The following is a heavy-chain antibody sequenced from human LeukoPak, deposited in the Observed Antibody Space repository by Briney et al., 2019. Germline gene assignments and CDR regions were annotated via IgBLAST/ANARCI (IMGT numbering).Heavy chain of an antibody. CDR3: VKDRPCETCMPMDA. Sequence: GGSLRLSCPASGFSFTDYSMSWVRQAPGKGLEWVAGLGRSGEYKYYADSVKGRFTISRDNSKDTVSLQMNSLRAEDSAIYFCVKDRPCETCMPMDAWGQGTTVTVSS. CDR1: GFSFTDYS. V-gene: IGHV3-23*01. J-gene: IGHJ6*02. D-gene: IGHD2-2*01. CDR2: LGRSGEYK.